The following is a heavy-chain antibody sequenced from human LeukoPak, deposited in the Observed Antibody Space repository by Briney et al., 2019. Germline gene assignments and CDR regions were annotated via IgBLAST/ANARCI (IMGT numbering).Heavy chain of an antibody. J-gene: IGHJ4*02. CDR1: GGTFSSYA. CDR2: IIPIFGTA. D-gene: IGHD3-10*01. CDR3: ARDVGELLLY. Sequence: GSSVQVSCKASGGTFSSYAISWVGQAPGQGLEGMGGIIPIFGTANYAQKFQGRVTITADESTSTAYMELSSLRSEDTAVYYCARDVGELLLYWGQGTLVTVSS. V-gene: IGHV1-69*01.